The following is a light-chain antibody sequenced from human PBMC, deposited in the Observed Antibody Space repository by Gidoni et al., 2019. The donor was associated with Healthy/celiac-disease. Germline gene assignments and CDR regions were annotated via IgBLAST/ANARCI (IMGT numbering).Light chain of an antibody. CDR2: GNS. CDR3: QSYDSSLVV. J-gene: IGLJ2*01. V-gene: IGLV1-40*01. CDR1: SSNIGAGYD. Sequence: QSVLTQPPSVSGAPGQRVTISCTGSSSNIGAGYDVNWYQQLPGTAPKRLIYGNSNRPSGVPDRFSGSKSGTSASLAITGLQAEDEADYYCQSYDSSLVVFGGGTKLTVL.